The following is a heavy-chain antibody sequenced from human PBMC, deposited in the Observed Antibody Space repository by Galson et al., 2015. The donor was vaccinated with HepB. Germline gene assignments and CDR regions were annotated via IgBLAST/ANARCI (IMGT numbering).Heavy chain of an antibody. CDR1: GYTFSSYY. V-gene: IGHV1-46*01. J-gene: IGHJ4*02. D-gene: IGHD1-26*01. CDR2: INPSGDST. Sequence: SVKVSCKASGYTFSSYYIHWVRQAPGQGLEWMGIINPSGDSTIYAQKFQGRVTMTRDTSTTTVYMELSSLRSEDTAVYYCARGPPSGIYYYADFWGQGTLVTVSS. CDR3: ARGPPSGIYYYADF.